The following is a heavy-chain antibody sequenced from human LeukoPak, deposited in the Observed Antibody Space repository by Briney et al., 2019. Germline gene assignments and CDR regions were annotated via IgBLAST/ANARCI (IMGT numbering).Heavy chain of an antibody. D-gene: IGHD2-2*01. CDR3: ARSSTTDANHYYYYYMDV. CDR1: GGSISSGGYY. CDR2: IYHSGST. J-gene: IGHJ6*03. V-gene: IGHV4-30-2*01. Sequence: PSETLSLTCTVSGGSISSGGYYWSWIRQPSGKGLEWIGYIYHSGSTYYNPSLKSRVTISVDRSKNQFSLKLSSVTAADTAVYYCARSSTTDANHYYYYYMDVWGRGTTVTVSS.